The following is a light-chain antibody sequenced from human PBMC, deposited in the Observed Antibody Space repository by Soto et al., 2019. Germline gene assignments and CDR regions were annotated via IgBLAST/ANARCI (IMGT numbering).Light chain of an antibody. CDR3: MQALQTPRT. V-gene: IGKV2-28*01. Sequence: DIVMTQSPLSLPVTPGEPASISCRSSQSLLHSNGYNYLDWYLQKPGQSPQLLIYLGSNRASGVPDRFSASGSGTDFTLKISRVEAEDVGVYYCMQALQTPRTFGPGTKVDIK. J-gene: IGKJ3*01. CDR2: LGS. CDR1: QSLLHSNGYNY.